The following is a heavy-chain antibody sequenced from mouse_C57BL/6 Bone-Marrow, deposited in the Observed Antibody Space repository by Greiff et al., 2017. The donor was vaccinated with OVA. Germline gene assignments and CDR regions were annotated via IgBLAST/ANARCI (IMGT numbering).Heavy chain of an antibody. J-gene: IGHJ4*01. Sequence: EVQGVESGGDLVKPGGSLKLSCAASGFTFSSYGMSWVRQTPDKRLEWVATISSGGSYTYYPDSVKGRFTLSRDNAKNTLYLQMSSLKSEDTAMYYCARPTTVVATGAMDYWGQGTSVTVSS. CDR3: ARPTTVVATGAMDY. V-gene: IGHV5-6*01. CDR1: GFTFSSYG. D-gene: IGHD1-1*01. CDR2: ISSGGSYT.